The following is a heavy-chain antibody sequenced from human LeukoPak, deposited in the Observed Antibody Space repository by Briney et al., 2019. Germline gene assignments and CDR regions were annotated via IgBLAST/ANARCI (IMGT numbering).Heavy chain of an antibody. Sequence: RGSLRLSCAASGFTFGDTWMNWVRQVPGQGLEWVANIKQDGSEKFYVASVKGRFTISRDNGKSSLYLQMNSLRAEDTALYYCATSYDMGWLIGYWGQGTLVTVSS. J-gene: IGHJ4*02. V-gene: IGHV3-7*03. CDR1: GFTFGDTW. CDR2: IKQDGSEK. CDR3: ATSYDMGWLIGY. D-gene: IGHD3/OR15-3a*01.